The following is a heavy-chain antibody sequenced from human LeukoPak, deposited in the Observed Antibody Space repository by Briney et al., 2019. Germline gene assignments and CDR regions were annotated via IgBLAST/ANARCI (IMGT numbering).Heavy chain of an antibody. Sequence: KPSETLSLTCAVSGYSISSGHHWGWFRHPPGKGLEWIGSIYHSGSTDYNPSLKSRVTISVDTSKNQFSLKLSSVTAADTAVYYCASDISNRWYFFWGQGTLVTVSS. J-gene: IGHJ4*02. CDR3: ASDISNRWYFF. CDR2: IYHSGST. CDR1: GYSISSGHH. V-gene: IGHV4-38-2*01. D-gene: IGHD6-13*01.